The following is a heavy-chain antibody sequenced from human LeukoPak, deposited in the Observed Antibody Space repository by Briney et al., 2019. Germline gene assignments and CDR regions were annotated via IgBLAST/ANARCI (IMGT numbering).Heavy chain of an antibody. D-gene: IGHD3-22*01. V-gene: IGHV3-21*01. CDR3: ASRPSPYYYDSSGFYYMDV. CDR2: ISSSSSYI. Sequence: PGGSLRLSCAASGFTFSSYSMNWVRQAPGKGLEWVSSISSSSSYIYYADSVKGRFTISRDNAKNSLYLQMNSLRAEDTAVYYCASRPSPYYYDSSGFYYMDVWGKGTTVTVSS. CDR1: GFTFSSYS. J-gene: IGHJ6*03.